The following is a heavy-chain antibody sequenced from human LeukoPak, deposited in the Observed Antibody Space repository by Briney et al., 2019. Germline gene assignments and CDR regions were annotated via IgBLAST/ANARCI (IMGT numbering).Heavy chain of an antibody. CDR3: AKDIRSGSSGWYGLGYYYYYMGV. CDR2: ISGSGGST. D-gene: IGHD6-19*01. V-gene: IGHV3-23*01. CDR1: GFTFSSYA. Sequence: PGGSLRLSCAASGFTFSSYAMSWVRQAPGKGLEWVSAISGSGGSTYYADSVKGRFTISRDNAKNSLYLQMNSLRAEDMALYYCAKDIRSGSSGWYGLGYYYYYMGVWGKGTTVTISS. J-gene: IGHJ6*03.